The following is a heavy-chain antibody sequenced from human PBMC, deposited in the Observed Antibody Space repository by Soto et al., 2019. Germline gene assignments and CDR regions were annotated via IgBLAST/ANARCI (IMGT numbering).Heavy chain of an antibody. J-gene: IGHJ3*02. CDR1: GYTFTSYA. V-gene: IGHV1-3*01. CDR2: INAGNGST. CDR3: ARDIAFDI. Sequence: ASVKVSCKASGYTFTSYAIHWVRQAPGQRQEWMGWINAGNGSTKYSQKFQGRVTITRDTSASTAYMELSSLRSEDTAVYYCARDIAFDIWGQGTMVTVSS.